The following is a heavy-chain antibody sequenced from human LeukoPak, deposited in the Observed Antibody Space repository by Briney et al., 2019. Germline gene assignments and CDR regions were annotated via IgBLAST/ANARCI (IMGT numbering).Heavy chain of an antibody. CDR2: ISAYNGNT. CDR3: ARFGRGAIWSVTADAFDI. Sequence: ASVKVSCKASGYTFTSYGISWVRQAPGQGLEWMGWISAYNGNTNYAQKLQGRVTMTTDTSTSTAYMELRSLRSDDTAVYYCARFGRGAIWSVTADAFDIWGQGTMVTVSS. CDR1: GYTFTSYG. D-gene: IGHD3-3*01. J-gene: IGHJ3*02. V-gene: IGHV1-18*01.